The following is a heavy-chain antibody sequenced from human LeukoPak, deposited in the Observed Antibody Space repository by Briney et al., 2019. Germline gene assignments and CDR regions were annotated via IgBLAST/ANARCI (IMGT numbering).Heavy chain of an antibody. V-gene: IGHV3-74*01. Sequence: GGSLRLSCAASGFTFRNYWMQWVRQVPGKGLVWVSRISSDESGTNYADSVKGRFTISRDNAKNTLYLQMNSLRAEDTAVYYCVREDRGGSGRYYWGQATLVTVSS. CDR1: GFTFRNYW. CDR2: ISSDESGT. J-gene: IGHJ4*02. CDR3: VREDRGGSGRYY. D-gene: IGHD3-10*01.